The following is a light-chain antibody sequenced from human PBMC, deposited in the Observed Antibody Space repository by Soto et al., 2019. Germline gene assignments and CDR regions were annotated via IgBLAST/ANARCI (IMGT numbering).Light chain of an antibody. J-gene: IGKJ1*01. CDR2: GTS. CDR1: QSVDSRF. CDR3: QQYLASPWT. V-gene: IGKV3-20*01. Sequence: EIVLTQSPGTLSLSAGERATLSCRASQSVDSRFFAWYQQKPGQAPSLVIYGTSSRATGIPDRFSGSGSGTDFTLTISTLELEDFAVYYCQQYLASPWTFGQGTKVEIK.